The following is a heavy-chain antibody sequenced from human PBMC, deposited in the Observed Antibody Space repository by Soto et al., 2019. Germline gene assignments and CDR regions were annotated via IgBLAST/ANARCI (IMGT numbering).Heavy chain of an antibody. Sequence: YYFAVILKQPGKGLEWIGEINHSGSTNYNASLKSRVSISVDTSKNQFSLKLSSVTAADTAVYYCARGQGRVVISYFYYGMGVWGQRTT. J-gene: IGHJ6*01. D-gene: IGHD3-3*01. V-gene: IGHV4-34*01. CDR1: YY. CDR3: ARGQGRVVISYFYYGMGV. CDR2: INHSGST.